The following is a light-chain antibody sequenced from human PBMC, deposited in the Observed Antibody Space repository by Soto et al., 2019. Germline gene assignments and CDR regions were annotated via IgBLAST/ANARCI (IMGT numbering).Light chain of an antibody. CDR2: AAS. Sequence: EIVWTQSPATLSLSPGGRATLSCRASQSVSSYLAWYQQKPGQAPRLLIYAASSRATGIPARFSGSGSGTDFTLTISSLEPEDVAVYYCQQRSNWPLTFGGGTKVDIK. CDR3: QQRSNWPLT. V-gene: IGKV3-11*01. CDR1: QSVSSY. J-gene: IGKJ4*01.